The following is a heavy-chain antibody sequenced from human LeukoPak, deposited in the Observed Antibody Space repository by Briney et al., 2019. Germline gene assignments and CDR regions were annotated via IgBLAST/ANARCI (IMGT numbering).Heavy chain of an antibody. Sequence: NSSETLSLTCTVSGGSVTDYYWSWIRQPPGKGLEWIGSIYYSGSTNYNPSLKSRVTISVDTSKNQFSLKLSSVTAADTAVYYCARRGYSYGTNWFDPWGQGTLVTVSS. J-gene: IGHJ5*02. CDR1: GGSVTDYY. V-gene: IGHV4-59*02. CDR2: IYYSGST. CDR3: ARRGYSYGTNWFDP. D-gene: IGHD5-18*01.